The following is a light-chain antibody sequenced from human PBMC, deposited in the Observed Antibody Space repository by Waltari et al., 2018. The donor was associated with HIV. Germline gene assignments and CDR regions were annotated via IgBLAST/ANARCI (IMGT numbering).Light chain of an antibody. CDR2: KDN. CDR1: ALANQY. Sequence: SYELAQPFSVLVSPGQTAAITCFGDALANQYTNWYQQKPGQSPVLVICKDNERPSGVPERFSGSRSGTTVTLTISGVQAEDEADYYCQSTDVRGSQVIFGGGTKLTVL. CDR3: QSTDVRGSQVI. J-gene: IGLJ2*01. V-gene: IGLV3-25*03.